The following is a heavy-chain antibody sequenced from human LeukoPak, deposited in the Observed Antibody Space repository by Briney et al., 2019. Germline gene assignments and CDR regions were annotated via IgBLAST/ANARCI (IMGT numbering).Heavy chain of an antibody. CDR3: AGHHPRNTVDF. Sequence: SETPSLTCTVSGGSISSYYWSWIRQPPGKGLEWIAYISDIGSINYNPSLKSRVTISLDTSKNQFSLKLSSVTAADTAVYYCAGHHPRNTVDFWGQGTLATVSS. J-gene: IGHJ4*02. CDR2: ISDIGSI. CDR1: GGSISSYY. D-gene: IGHD2/OR15-2a*01. V-gene: IGHV4-59*08.